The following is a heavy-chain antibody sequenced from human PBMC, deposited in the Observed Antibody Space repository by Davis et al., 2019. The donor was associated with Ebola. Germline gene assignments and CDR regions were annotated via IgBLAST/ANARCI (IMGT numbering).Heavy chain of an antibody. CDR2: ISGSGGST. Sequence: PGGSLRLSCAASGFTFSSSAMSWVRQAPGQGLEWVSTISGSGGSTYYADSVKGRFTISRDNSKNTLYLQMNSLRAEDTAVYYCAKDGLAVVSVWGQGTLVTVSS. CDR1: GFTFSSSA. V-gene: IGHV3-23*01. J-gene: IGHJ4*02. CDR3: AKDGLAVVSV. D-gene: IGHD6-19*01.